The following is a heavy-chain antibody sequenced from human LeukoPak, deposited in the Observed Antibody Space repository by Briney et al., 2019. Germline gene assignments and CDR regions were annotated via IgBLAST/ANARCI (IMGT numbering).Heavy chain of an antibody. CDR1: GGSFSGYY. V-gene: IGHV4-34*01. CDR2: INHSGST. Sequence: SETLSLTCAVYGGSFSGYYWSWIRQPPGKGLEWIGEINHSGSTNYNPSLKSRVTISVDTSKNQFSLTLSSVTAADTAVYYCARASRYFDWPIPYWYFDLWGRGTLVTVSS. CDR3: ARASRYFDWPIPYWYFDL. D-gene: IGHD3-9*01. J-gene: IGHJ2*01.